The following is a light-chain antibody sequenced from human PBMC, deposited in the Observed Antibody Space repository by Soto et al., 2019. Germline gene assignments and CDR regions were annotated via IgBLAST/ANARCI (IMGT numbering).Light chain of an antibody. V-gene: IGKV3-20*01. CDR3: QQYGSSPLYT. Sequence: EIVLTQSPGTLSLSPGERATLSCRAIQSVSSSYLAWYQQKPGQAPRLLIYGASARATGIPDRFSGSGSGTDFSLTISSLEPEDFGVYYCQQYGSSPLYTLGQGTKLEIK. J-gene: IGKJ2*01. CDR2: GAS. CDR1: QSVSSSY.